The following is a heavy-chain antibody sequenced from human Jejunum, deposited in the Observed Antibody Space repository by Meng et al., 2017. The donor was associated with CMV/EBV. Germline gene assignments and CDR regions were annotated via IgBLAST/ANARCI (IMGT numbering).Heavy chain of an antibody. V-gene: IGHV3-74*01. CDR2: INTDGRNT. CDR3: ARDYYSSGTH. CDR1: GFTFSSDW. J-gene: IGHJ4*02. D-gene: IGHD6-19*01. Sequence: GQLVESGGGLVQPGGSLGLACAASGFTFSSDWMHWVRQAPGKGLEWVSRINTDGRNTNYADSVKGRFTISRDNAKNTLYLQMNSLRVEDTAVYYCARDYYSSGTHWGQGTLVTVSS.